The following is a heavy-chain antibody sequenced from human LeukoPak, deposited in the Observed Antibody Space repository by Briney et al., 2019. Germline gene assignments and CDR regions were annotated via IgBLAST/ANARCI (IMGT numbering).Heavy chain of an antibody. J-gene: IGHJ3*02. Sequence: GGSLRLSCAASGFTFSSYSVNWVRQAPGKGLEWVSYISSSSSSIYYADSVKGRFTISRDNAKNSLYLQMNSLRAEDTAVYYCAREDYSSSPNAFDIWGQGTMVTVSS. CDR1: GFTFSSYS. D-gene: IGHD6-6*01. V-gene: IGHV3-48*01. CDR3: AREDYSSSPNAFDI. CDR2: ISSSSSSI.